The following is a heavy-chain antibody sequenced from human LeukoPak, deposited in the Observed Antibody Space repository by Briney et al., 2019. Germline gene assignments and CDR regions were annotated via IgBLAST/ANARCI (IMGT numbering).Heavy chain of an antibody. J-gene: IGHJ4*02. V-gene: IGHV3-23*01. D-gene: IGHD6-6*01. CDR3: AKIFSSSFDY. CDR1: GFTFTNYA. Sequence: GGSLRLSCAASGFTFTNYAMTWVRQAPGKGLEWVSSISSSSSYIYYADSVKGRFTISRDNSKNTLYLQMNSLRAEDTAVYYCAKIFSSSFDYWGQGTLVTVSS. CDR2: ISSSSSYI.